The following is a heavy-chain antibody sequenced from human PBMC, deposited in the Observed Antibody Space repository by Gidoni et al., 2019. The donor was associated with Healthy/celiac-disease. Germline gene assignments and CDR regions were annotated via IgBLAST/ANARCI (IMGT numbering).Heavy chain of an antibody. V-gene: IGHV3-33*01. CDR3: ARDPRPSYYYDSSGYYYPNNWFDP. CDR2: IWYDGSNK. D-gene: IGHD3-22*01. J-gene: IGHJ5*02. Sequence: QVQLVESGGGVVQPGRSLRLSCAASGLTFSSYGMHWVRQAPGKGLGWVAVIWYDGSNKYYADSVKGRFTISRDNSKNTLYLQMNSLRAEDTAVYYCARDPRPSYYYDSSGYYYPNNWFDPWGQGTLVTVSS. CDR1: GLTFSSYG.